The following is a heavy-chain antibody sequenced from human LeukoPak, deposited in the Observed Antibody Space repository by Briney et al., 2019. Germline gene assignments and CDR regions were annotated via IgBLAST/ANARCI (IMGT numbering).Heavy chain of an antibody. CDR2: IYHSGST. V-gene: IGHV4-38-2*02. D-gene: IGHD4-17*01. CDR1: GYSISSGYY. CDR3: ARQTTSGWFDP. J-gene: IGHJ5*02. Sequence: SETLSLTCTVPGYSISSGYYWGWIRQPPGKGLEWIGSIYHSGSTYYNPSLKSRVTISIDTPNNQFSLKLSSVTAADTAVYYCARQTTSGWFDPWGQGTLVTVSS.